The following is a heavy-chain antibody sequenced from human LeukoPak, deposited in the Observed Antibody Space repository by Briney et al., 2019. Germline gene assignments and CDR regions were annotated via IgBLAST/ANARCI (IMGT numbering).Heavy chain of an antibody. CDR3: ARQLYYDFWSGDGAFDI. J-gene: IGHJ3*02. CDR2: IYSGDSDT. CDR1: GYSFTSYW. D-gene: IGHD3-3*01. V-gene: IGHV5-51*01. Sequence: KGGESLKISCKGSGYSFTSYWIGWVRQMPGKGLEWMGIIYSGDSDTRYSPSFQGQVTISADKSISTAYLQWSSLKASDTAMYYCARQLYYDFWSGDGAFDIWGQGTMVTVSS.